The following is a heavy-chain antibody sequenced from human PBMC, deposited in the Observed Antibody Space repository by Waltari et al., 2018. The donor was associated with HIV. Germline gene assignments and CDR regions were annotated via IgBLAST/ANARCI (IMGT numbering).Heavy chain of an antibody. J-gene: IGHJ4*02. Sequence: QVTLRESGPALVKPTQTLTLTCTFSGFSLSTSGMCVSWIRQPPGKALQWLARIDWDDDKYYSTSLHPKPTISKDTSKNQVVLTMTNMDPVDTATYYCARSFMVRGVIITNHFDDWGQGTLVTVSS. CDR3: ARSFMVRGVIITNHFDD. CDR1: GFSLSTSGMC. V-gene: IGHV2-70*15. D-gene: IGHD3-10*01. CDR2: IDWDDDK.